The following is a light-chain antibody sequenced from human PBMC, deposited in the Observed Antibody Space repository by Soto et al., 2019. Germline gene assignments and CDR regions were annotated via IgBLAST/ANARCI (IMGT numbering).Light chain of an antibody. Sequence: QSALTQPASVSGSPGQSITISCTGTSSDVGGYNYVSWYQQHPGKAPKLMIYDVSNRPSGVSNRFSGSKSGNTASLTIYGLQAEDEADYYCSSYTSRSTPKVGFGGGTQLTVL. J-gene: IGLJ2*01. V-gene: IGLV2-14*01. CDR1: SSDVGGYNY. CDR3: SSYTSRSTPKVG. CDR2: DVS.